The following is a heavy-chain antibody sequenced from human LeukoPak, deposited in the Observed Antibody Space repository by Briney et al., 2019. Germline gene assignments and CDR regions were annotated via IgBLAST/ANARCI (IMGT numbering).Heavy chain of an antibody. D-gene: IGHD5-24*01. CDR1: GFTFSSYA. Sequence: PGGSLRLSCAASGFTFSSYAMHWVRQAPGKGLEWVAVISYDGSNKYYADSVKGRFTISRDNSKNTLYLQMNSLRAEDTAVYFCARGEEKATINALDSWGQGTLVTVSS. V-gene: IGHV3-30*04. CDR3: ARGEEKATINALDS. CDR2: ISYDGSNK. J-gene: IGHJ4*02.